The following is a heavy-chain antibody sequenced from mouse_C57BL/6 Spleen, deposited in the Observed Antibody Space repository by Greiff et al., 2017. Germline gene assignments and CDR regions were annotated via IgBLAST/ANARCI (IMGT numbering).Heavy chain of an antibody. J-gene: IGHJ3*01. D-gene: IGHD3-3*01. CDR2: INPGSGGT. CDR3: ARSRDGFAY. V-gene: IGHV1-54*01. CDR1: GYAFTNYL. Sequence: QVQLQQSGAELVRPGTSVKVSCKASGYAFTNYLIEWVKQRPGQGLEWIGVINPGSGGTNYNEKFKGKATLTADKSSSTAYMQLSSLTSEDAAVYFCARSRDGFAYWGQGTLVTVAA.